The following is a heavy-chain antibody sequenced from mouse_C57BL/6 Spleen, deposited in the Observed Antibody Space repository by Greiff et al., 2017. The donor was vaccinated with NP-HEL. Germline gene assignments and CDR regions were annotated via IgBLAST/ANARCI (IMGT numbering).Heavy chain of an antibody. CDR3: ARDKNYGSSYYGYFDD. Sequence: EVMLVESEGGLVQPGSSMKLSCTASGFTFSDYYMAWVRQVPEKGLEWVANINYDGSSTCYLDSLKSRFIISRDNAKNILYLQMSSLKTEDTATYYCARDKNYGSSYYGYFDDWGTGTTVTVSS. V-gene: IGHV5-16*01. D-gene: IGHD1-1*01. CDR2: INYDGSST. CDR1: GFTFSDYY. J-gene: IGHJ1*03.